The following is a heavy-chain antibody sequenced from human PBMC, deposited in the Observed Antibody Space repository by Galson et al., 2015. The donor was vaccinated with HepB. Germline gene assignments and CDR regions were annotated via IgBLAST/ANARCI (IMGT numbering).Heavy chain of an antibody. J-gene: IGHJ4*02. V-gene: IGHV3-30*18. D-gene: IGHD2-21*02. CDR3: AKDTYCGGDCYDGY. CDR2: ISYDGSNK. Sequence: SLRLSCAASGFTFSSYGMHWVRQAPGKGLEWVAVISYDGSNKYYADSVKGRFTISRDNSKNTLYLQMNSLRAEDTAVYYCAKDTYCGGDCYDGYWGQGTLVPVSS. CDR1: GFTFSSYG.